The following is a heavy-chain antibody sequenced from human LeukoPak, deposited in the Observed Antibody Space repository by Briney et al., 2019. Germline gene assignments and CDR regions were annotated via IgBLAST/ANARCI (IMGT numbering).Heavy chain of an antibody. V-gene: IGHV3-48*03. CDR1: GFTFSSYE. Sequence: GGPLRLSCAASGFTFSSYEMNWVRQAPGKGLEWVSYISSSGSTIYYADSVKGRFTISRDNAKNSLYLQMNSLRAEDTAVYYCARDGRAMATGNFDYWGQGTLVTVSS. J-gene: IGHJ4*02. D-gene: IGHD5-18*01. CDR2: ISSSGSTI. CDR3: ARDGRAMATGNFDY.